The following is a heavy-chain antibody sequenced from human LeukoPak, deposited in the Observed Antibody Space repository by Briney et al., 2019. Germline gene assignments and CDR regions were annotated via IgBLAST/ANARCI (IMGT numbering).Heavy chain of an antibody. CDR2: INHSGST. D-gene: IGHD4-17*01. J-gene: IGHJ4*02. V-gene: IGHV4-39*07. CDR1: GGSISSGGYY. Sequence: SETLSLTCTVSGGSISSGGYYWSWIRQPPGKGLEWIGEINHSGSTNYNPSLKSRVTISVDTSKNQFSLKLSSVTAADTAVYYCARGSYGDSPYYFDYWGQGTLVTVSS. CDR3: ARGSYGDSPYYFDY.